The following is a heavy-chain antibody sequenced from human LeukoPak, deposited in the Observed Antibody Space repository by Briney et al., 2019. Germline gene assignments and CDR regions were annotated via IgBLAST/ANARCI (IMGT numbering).Heavy chain of an antibody. CDR3: ATLYSNYSNWFDP. CDR2: IYPGDSDT. CDR1: GYSFTSYW. V-gene: IGHV5-51*01. J-gene: IGHJ5*02. D-gene: IGHD4-11*01. Sequence: GESLKISCKGSGYSFTSYWIGWVRQMPGKGLEWMGIIYPGDSDTRYSPSFQGQDTISADKSISTAYLQWSSLKASDTAMYYCATLYSNYSNWFDPWGQGTLVTVSS.